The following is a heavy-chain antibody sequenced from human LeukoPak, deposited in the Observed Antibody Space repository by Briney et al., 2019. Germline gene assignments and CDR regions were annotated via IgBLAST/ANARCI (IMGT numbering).Heavy chain of an antibody. D-gene: IGHD5/OR15-5a*01. J-gene: IGHJ4*01. CDR1: GFTFNSYW. CDR2: IKPDGSEE. CDR3: ARDATYYLRYGCFDC. Sequence: PGGSLRLSCVASGFTFNSYWMSWVRQAPGKGLEWVANIKPDGSEEYYVDSVKDRFTISRDNAKNSLYLQMNNLRPEDTAVYYCARDATYYLRYGCFDCWGHGTLVTVSS. V-gene: IGHV3-7*01.